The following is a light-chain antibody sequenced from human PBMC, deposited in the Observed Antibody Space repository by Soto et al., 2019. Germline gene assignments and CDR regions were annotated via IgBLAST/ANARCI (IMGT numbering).Light chain of an antibody. V-gene: IGKV3-15*01. CDR3: QQYNTCPRRLT. Sequence: EIVMTQSPATLSVSPGERATLSCRASQSVSNNLAWYQQKPGQAPRLLIYGASTRATGIPARFSGTGSGTEFTLTIRSLRSEDFAVNYWQQYNTCPRRLTLGGGPKVEIK. J-gene: IGKJ4*01. CDR1: QSVSNN. CDR2: GAS.